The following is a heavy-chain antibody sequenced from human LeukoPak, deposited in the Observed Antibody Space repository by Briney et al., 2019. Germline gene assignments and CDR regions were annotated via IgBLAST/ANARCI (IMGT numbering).Heavy chain of an antibody. V-gene: IGHV3-48*01. D-gene: IGHD6-19*01. Sequence: GGSLRLSCAASGLTFSSYGMNWVRQAPGKGLEWVSYISPSSSTIYYADSGKGRFTISRDNAKNSLYLQMNSLRAEDTAVYYCAREHTPFGSGCTAAYWGQGTLVTVSS. J-gene: IGHJ4*02. CDR1: GLTFSSYG. CDR2: ISPSSSTI. CDR3: AREHTPFGSGCTAAY.